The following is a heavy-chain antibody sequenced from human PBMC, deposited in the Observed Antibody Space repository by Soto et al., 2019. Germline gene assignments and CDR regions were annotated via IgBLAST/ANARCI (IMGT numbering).Heavy chain of an antibody. CDR2: ISSNSNYK. V-gene: IGHV3-21*05. J-gene: IGHJ4*02. D-gene: IGHD3-22*01. Sequence: PGGSLRLSCAASGFTLSSYSMHWVRQAPGKGLEWISYISSNSNYKNHADSVRGRFTISRDNAKNSLYLQMNGLRAEDTAVYYCARATGYYHTSGSDSWGQGTLVTVSS. CDR1: GFTLSSYS. CDR3: ARATGYYHTSGSDS.